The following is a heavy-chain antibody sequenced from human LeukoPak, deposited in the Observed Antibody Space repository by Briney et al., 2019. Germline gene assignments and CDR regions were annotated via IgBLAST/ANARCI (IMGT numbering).Heavy chain of an antibody. D-gene: IGHD1-14*01. V-gene: IGHV4-59*08. CDR1: GSSISSDY. Sequence: SETLSLTCSVSGSSISSDYWSWIRQPPGKGLEWIGYIHYSGSTNYSPSLRSRVTISLDTSKRQFSLSLSSVTAADTAVYYCAKSSSTYHEGFDYWGQGTLATVSS. CDR3: AKSSSTYHEGFDY. CDR2: IHYSGST. J-gene: IGHJ4*02.